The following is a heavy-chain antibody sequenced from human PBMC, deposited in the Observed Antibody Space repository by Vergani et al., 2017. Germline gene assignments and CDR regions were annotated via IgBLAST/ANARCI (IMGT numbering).Heavy chain of an antibody. J-gene: IGHJ4*02. CDR3: AKDVRNWEPYYFDY. V-gene: IGHV3-30*02. CDR1: GFTFNSYG. CDR2: IRSDESRR. Sequence: QVQLVESGGGVVQPGGSLRLSCAASGFTFNSYGMHWVRQAPGKGLEWVASIRSDESRRYYGDSVEGPFTISRDNSKNTLYLQMKSLRPEDTAVYYCAKDVRNWEPYYFDYWGQGTLVTVSS. D-gene: IGHD1-1*01.